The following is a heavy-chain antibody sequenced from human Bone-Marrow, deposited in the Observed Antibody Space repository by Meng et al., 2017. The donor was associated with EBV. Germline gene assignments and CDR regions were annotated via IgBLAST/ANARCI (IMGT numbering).Heavy chain of an antibody. V-gene: IGHV1-3*01. J-gene: IGHJ5*02. CDR3: VRDSSGDSRNFDP. CDR1: GYTFSTYA. D-gene: IGHD3-22*01. Sequence: QVQRVQSGAEVKKPVASVKVSCKASGYTFSTYAIHWVRQAPGQRLEWMGWINVGNGDTKYSQKLQGRVTITRDTSASTAYMELRSLRSEDTAVYYCVRDSSGDSRNFDPWGQGTLVTVSS. CDR2: INVGNGDT.